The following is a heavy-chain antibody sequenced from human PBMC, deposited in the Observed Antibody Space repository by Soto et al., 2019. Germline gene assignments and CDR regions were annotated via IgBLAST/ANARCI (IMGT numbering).Heavy chain of an antibody. CDR1: GFTFSSYG. J-gene: IGHJ4*02. CDR3: AKDGDAGGSGYSSGWFSTLGY. Sequence: GGSLRLSCAASGFTFSSYGMHWVRQAPGKGLEWVAVISFDGSNKYYADSVKGRFTISRDNSKNRLFLQMNSLRAEDTAVYYCAKDGDAGGSGYSSGWFSTLGYWGQGTLVTVSS. V-gene: IGHV3-30*18. CDR2: ISFDGSNK. D-gene: IGHD6-19*01.